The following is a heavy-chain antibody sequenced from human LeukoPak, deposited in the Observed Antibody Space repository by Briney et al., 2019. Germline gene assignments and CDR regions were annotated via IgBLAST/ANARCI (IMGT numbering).Heavy chain of an antibody. V-gene: IGHV3-7*01. CDR3: ARDMYRGTDY. CDR1: GFTFSSSW. D-gene: IGHD1-26*01. Sequence: GGSLRLSCAASGFTFSSSWMSWVRQAPGKWLEWAANIKQDGTEKYYVDSVKGRFTISRDNAKNSLYLQMNSLRAEDTAVYYCARDMYRGTDYWGQGTLVTVSS. J-gene: IGHJ4*02. CDR2: IKQDGTEK.